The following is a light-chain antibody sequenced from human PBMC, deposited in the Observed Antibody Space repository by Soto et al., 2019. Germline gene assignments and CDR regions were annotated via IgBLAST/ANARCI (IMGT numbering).Light chain of an antibody. Sequence: EIMMPQSPATLSVSPGERAILSCRASQNININLAWYQQKPGQAPRLLIYGASTRANGIPARFSGSGSGTEFTLIISSLQSEDFAVYYCQQYNKWPPLTFGGGTKVDIK. V-gene: IGKV3-15*01. CDR2: GAS. CDR3: QQYNKWPPLT. CDR1: QNININ. J-gene: IGKJ4*01.